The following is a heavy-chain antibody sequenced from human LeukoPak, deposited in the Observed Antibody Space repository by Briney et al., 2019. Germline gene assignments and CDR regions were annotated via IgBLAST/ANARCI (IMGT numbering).Heavy chain of an antibody. CDR1: GFTFANTW. CDR2: INNDGSTT. CDR3: AIGGTYGSGS. V-gene: IGHV3-74*01. Sequence: GGSLRLSCAASGFTFANTWMHWVRQAPGKGLVWVSLINNDGSTTNYADSVEGRFTISRDNAKNTVYLQMNSLRAEDTAVYYCAIGGTYGSGSWGQGTLVTVSS. D-gene: IGHD3-10*01. J-gene: IGHJ4*02.